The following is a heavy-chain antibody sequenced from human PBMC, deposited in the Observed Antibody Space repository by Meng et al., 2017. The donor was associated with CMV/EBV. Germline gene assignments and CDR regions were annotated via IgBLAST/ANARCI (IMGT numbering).Heavy chain of an antibody. D-gene: IGHD5-12*01. CDR2: ISAYNGNT. Sequence: SVKVSCKASGYTFTSYGISWVRQAPVQRIEWMGWISAYNGNTNYEQKLQGRVTMTTDTSTSTAYMELRRLRSDYTAVYYWARDPKGARAFDIWGQGTMVTVSS. CDR1: GYTFTSYG. V-gene: IGHV1-18*01. CDR3: ARDPKGARAFDI. J-gene: IGHJ3*02.